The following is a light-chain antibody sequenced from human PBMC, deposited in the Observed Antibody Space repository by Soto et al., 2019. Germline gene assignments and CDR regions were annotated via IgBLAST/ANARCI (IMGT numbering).Light chain of an antibody. V-gene: IGLV2-11*01. CDR2: DVT. CDR1: SSDVGGYKY. J-gene: IGLJ3*02. CDR3: CSYPGSHTWV. Sequence: QSVLTQPPSASGSPGQSVTISCTGSSSDVGGYKYVSWYQQHPGKAPKVMIYDVTKRPSGVPDRFSGSKSGITASLTISGLQADDEADYYCCSYPGSHTWVFGGGTKLTVL.